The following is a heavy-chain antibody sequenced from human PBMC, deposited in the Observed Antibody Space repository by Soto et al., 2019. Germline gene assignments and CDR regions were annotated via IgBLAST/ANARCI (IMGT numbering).Heavy chain of an antibody. V-gene: IGHV1-2*02. CDR1: GYTFTGYY. Sequence: ASVKVSCKASGYTFTGYYMHWVRQAPGQGLEWMGWINPNSGGTNYAQKFQGRVTMTRDTSISTAYMELSRLRSDDTAVYYCARDKATVTTYDPRFSRPQGFDPWGQGXLVTVYS. J-gene: IGHJ5*02. CDR2: INPNSGGT. CDR3: ARDKATVTTYDPRFSRPQGFDP. D-gene: IGHD4-17*01.